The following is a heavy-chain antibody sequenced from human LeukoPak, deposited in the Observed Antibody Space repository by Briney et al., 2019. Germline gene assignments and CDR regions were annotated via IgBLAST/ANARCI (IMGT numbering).Heavy chain of an antibody. D-gene: IGHD3-10*02. CDR1: GFTFSSYA. CDR2: ISISGSTI. Sequence: GGSLRLSCAASGFTFSSYAMTWVRQAPGKGLEWGSYISISGSTIYYADSVKGRFTISRDNAKNSLYLQMNSLRAEDTAVYYCAELGITMIGGVCGKGTTVTISS. CDR3: AELGITMIGGV. V-gene: IGHV3-48*03. J-gene: IGHJ6*04.